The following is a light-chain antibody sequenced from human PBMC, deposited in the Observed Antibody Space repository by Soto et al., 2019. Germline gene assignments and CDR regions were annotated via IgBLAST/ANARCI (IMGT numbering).Light chain of an antibody. Sequence: QSVLTQPASVCGSPGQSITISCTGTRSDIGAYNFVSWYQQHPGEVPKLILYDVNVRPSGVSNRFSGSKSGNTASLTISGLQAEDEADYYCTSWTTSTTMIFGGGTKVTVL. CDR3: TSWTTSTTMI. J-gene: IGLJ2*01. CDR2: DVN. CDR1: RSDIGAYNF. V-gene: IGLV2-14*03.